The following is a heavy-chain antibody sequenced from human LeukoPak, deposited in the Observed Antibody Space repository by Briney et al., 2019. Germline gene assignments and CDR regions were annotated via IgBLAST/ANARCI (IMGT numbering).Heavy chain of an antibody. CDR2: IYTSGST. CDR3: ARVRITMVRGAYDY. V-gene: IGHV4-4*07. CDR1: GGSISSYY. J-gene: IGHJ4*02. D-gene: IGHD3-10*01. Sequence: SETLSLTCTVSGGSISSYYWSWIRQPAGKGLEWIGRIYTSGSTNYNPSLKSRVTMSVDTSKNQFSLKLSSVTAADTAVYYCARVRITMVRGAYDYWGQGTLVTVSS.